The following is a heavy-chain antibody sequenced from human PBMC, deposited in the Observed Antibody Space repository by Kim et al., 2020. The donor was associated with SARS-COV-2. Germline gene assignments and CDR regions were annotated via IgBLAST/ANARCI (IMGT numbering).Heavy chain of an antibody. CDR2: YT. V-gene: IGHV5-10-1*01. J-gene: IGHJ5*02. CDR3: ARRDLGWFDP. D-gene: IGHD3-16*01. Sequence: YTNYSPSFQGHVTISADKSISTADLQWSSLKASDTAMYYCARRDLGWFDPWGQGTLVTVSS.